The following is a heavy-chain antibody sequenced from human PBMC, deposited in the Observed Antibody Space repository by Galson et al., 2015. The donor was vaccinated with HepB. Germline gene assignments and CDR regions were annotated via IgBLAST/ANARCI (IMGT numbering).Heavy chain of an antibody. CDR3: ARQVDNWFDP. V-gene: IGHV3-74*01. CDR1: GFTFTPFW. CDR2: INSDGTST. J-gene: IGHJ5*02. Sequence: SLRLSCAASGFTFTPFWMHWVRQTPEKGLVSVSRINSDGTSTSYADSVKGRFTISRDNAKNTLYLQMNSLRAEDTAVYYCARQVDNWFDPWGQGTLVTVSS.